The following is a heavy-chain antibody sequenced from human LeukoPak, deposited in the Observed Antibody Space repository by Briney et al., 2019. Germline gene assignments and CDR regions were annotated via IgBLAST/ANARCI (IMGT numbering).Heavy chain of an antibody. D-gene: IGHD2-2*02. Sequence: ASVKVSCKASGYTFTGYYMHWVRQAPGQGLEWMGWINPNSGGTNYAQKFQGRVTMTRDTSISTAYMELSRLRSDDTAVYYCASICSSTSCYKWDYWGQGTLVTVSS. CDR2: INPNSGGT. V-gene: IGHV1-2*02. CDR3: ASICSSTSCYKWDY. CDR1: GYTFTGYY. J-gene: IGHJ4*02.